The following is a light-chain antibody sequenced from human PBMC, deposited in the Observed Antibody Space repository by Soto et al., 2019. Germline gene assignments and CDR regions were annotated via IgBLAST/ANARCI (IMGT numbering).Light chain of an antibody. Sequence: DFQMTQSPSTLSASVGDRVTITCRASQSLNNWLAWFQQKPGKAPKVLIYKVSNLESGVPSRFSGSGSGTEFTLTISSLQPDDFATYYCQQYNSNPWTFGQGTKVEIK. CDR2: KVS. J-gene: IGKJ1*01. CDR3: QQYNSNPWT. V-gene: IGKV1-5*03. CDR1: QSLNNW.